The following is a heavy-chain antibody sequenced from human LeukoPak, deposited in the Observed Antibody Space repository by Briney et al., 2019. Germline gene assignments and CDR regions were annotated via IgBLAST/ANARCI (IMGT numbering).Heavy chain of an antibody. Sequence: GRSLRLSCAASGFTISNAWMSWVRQAPGEGLEWVGRIKSKVNGGTTDYAAPVKGRFTISRDDSKNTVYLQLNSLKTEDTAVYYCATEPDYGGDIHWGQGTLVTVSS. V-gene: IGHV3-15*01. D-gene: IGHD4-23*01. CDR3: ATEPDYGGDIH. CDR1: GFTISNAW. CDR2: IKSKVNGGTT. J-gene: IGHJ4*02.